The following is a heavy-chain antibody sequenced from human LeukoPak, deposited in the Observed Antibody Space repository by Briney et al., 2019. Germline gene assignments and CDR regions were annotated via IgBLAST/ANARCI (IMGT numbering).Heavy chain of an antibody. CDR2: IMRDGSER. V-gene: IGHV3-7*01. CDR1: GFTFSNYW. J-gene: IGHJ4*02. CDR3: ATYSYSSGWYPFDY. D-gene: IGHD6-19*01. Sequence: GGSLRLSCAASGFTFSNYWMSWVRQAPGKGLEWVASIMRDGSERYYVDSVKGRFTISRDNAKNSLYLQMHSLRAEDTAVYYCATYSYSSGWYPFDYWGQGTLVTVSS.